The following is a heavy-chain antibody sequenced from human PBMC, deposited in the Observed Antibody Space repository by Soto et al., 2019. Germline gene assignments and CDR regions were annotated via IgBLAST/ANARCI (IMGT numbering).Heavy chain of an antibody. CDR2: IWYDGSNK. V-gene: IGHV3-33*01. J-gene: IGHJ6*02. D-gene: IGHD1-26*01. Sequence: PGGSLRLSCAASGFTFSSYGMHWVRQAPDKGLEWVAVIWYDGSNKYYEDSVKSRFTISRDNSKNKLYLQMNSLRAEDTAVYYCAREMGQYYYYGMDVWGQGTTVTVSS. CDR1: GFTFSSYG. CDR3: AREMGQYYYYGMDV.